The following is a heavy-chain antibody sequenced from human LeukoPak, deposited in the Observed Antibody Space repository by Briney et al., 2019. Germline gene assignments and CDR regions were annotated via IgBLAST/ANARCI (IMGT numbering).Heavy chain of an antibody. CDR1: GYIFTNYY. V-gene: IGHV1-2*06. CDR2: INPNSGGT. J-gene: IGHJ4*02. CDR3: ARDRIAAAGDY. Sequence: ASVKVSCKASGYIFTNYYMHWVRQAPGQGLEWMGRINPNSGGTNYAQEFQGRVTMTRDTSISTAYMELSRLRSDDTAVYYCARDRIAAAGDYWGQGTLVTVSS. D-gene: IGHD6-13*01.